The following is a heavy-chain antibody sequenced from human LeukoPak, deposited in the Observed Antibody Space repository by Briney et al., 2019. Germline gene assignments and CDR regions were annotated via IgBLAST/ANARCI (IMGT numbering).Heavy chain of an antibody. CDR1: GASMSSYY. D-gene: IGHD2-21*01. V-gene: IGHV4-59*08. J-gene: IGHJ4*02. CDR3: ASFYQAYYFDY. Sequence: PSETLSLTCTVSGASMSSYYWSWIRQPPGKGLEWIGYIYYSGSTNYNPALKSRVTISEDTSKNQISLKLSSVTAADTAVYYCASFYQAYYFDYWGQGTLVTVSS. CDR2: IYYSGST.